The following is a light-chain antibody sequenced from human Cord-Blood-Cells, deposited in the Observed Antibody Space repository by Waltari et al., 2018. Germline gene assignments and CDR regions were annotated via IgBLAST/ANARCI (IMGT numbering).Light chain of an antibody. CDR1: SSNIGSNY. CDR3: AAWDDSLSGWV. J-gene: IGLJ3*02. Sequence: QSVLTQPPSASGTPGQRVTISCSGSSSNIGSNYVYWYQQLPETAPKLLIYRNIQRPSGVPDRFSGSKSGTSASLAIRGLRSEDEADYYCAAWDDSLSGWVFGGGTKLTVL. CDR2: RNI. V-gene: IGLV1-47*01.